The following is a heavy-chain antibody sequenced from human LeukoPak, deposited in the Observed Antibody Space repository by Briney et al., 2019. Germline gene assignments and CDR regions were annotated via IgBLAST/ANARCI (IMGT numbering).Heavy chain of an antibody. CDR2: INHSGST. J-gene: IGHJ4*02. D-gene: IGHD5-18*01. V-gene: IGHV4-34*01. CDR3: ARHCYGYSYGCQSAHYDY. Sequence: PSETLSLTCAVYGGSFSGYYWSWIRQPPGKGLEWIGEINHSGSTNYNPSLKSRVTISVDTSKNQFSLKLSSVTAADTAVYYCARHCYGYSYGCQSAHYDYWGQGTLVTVSS. CDR1: GGSFSGYY.